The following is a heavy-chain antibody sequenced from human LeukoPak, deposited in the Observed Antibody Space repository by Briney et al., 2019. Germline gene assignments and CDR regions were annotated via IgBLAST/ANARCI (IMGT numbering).Heavy chain of an antibody. V-gene: IGHV3-7*01. CDR2: IKQDGSEK. J-gene: IGHJ4*02. CDR1: GFTFSSYW. Sequence: PGGSLRLSCAASGFTFSSYWMSWVRQAPGKGLEWVANIKQDGSEKYYVDSVKGRFTISRDNAKNSLYLQMNSLRAEDTAVYYCARVMYSSSSERDYWGQGTLVTVSS. D-gene: IGHD6-6*01. CDR3: ARVMYSSSSERDY.